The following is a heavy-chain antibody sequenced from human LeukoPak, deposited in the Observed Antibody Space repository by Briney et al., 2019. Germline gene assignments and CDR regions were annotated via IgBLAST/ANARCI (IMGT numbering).Heavy chain of an antibody. V-gene: IGHV2-5*02. CDR2: IYWDDNK. Sequence: ESGPTLVKPTQTLTLTCTFSGFSLRTTGVGVGWVRQPPGKALEWLALIYWDDNKLYSPSLRSRVTITKDTSENQVVLTMTNMAPVDTATYYCAHYGDYRFLYYFDHWGQGALVTVSS. D-gene: IGHD4-17*01. CDR3: AHYGDYRFLYYFDH. CDR1: GFSLRTTGVG. J-gene: IGHJ4*02.